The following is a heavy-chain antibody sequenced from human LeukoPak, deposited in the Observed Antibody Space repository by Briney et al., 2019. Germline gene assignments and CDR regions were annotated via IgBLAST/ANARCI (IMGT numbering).Heavy chain of an antibody. CDR3: AAPNDAFNI. CDR2: IYYSGTA. CDR1: GGSISSRSYY. V-gene: IGHV4-39*07. Sequence: PSETLSLTCTVSGGSISSRSYYWGWIRQPPGKGLEWIATIYYSGTAYYNPSLRSRVTISIDTSKNQFSLKLTSVTAADTAVYYCAAPNDAFNIWGQGTMVTVSS. J-gene: IGHJ3*02.